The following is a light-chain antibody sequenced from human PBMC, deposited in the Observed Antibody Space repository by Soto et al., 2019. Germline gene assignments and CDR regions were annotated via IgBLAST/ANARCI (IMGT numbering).Light chain of an antibody. CDR3: QQRSNWPHT. CDR2: GAS. V-gene: IGKV3D-20*02. J-gene: IGKJ1*01. Sequence: IVLTHAPGTLSWSPGERATLSCRASQSVSSSYLAWYQQKPGQAPRLLIYGASSRATGIPDRFSGSGSGTDFTLTISRLEPEDFAVFYCQQRSNWPHTFGQGTKVDIK. CDR1: QSVSSSY.